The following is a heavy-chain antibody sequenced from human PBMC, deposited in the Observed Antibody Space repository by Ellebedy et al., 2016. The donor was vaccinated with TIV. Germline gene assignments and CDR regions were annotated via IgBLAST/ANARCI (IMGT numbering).Heavy chain of an antibody. J-gene: IGHJ4*02. CDR3: ARRTRANVGSTQPFDY. CDR2: IAYGGST. V-gene: IGHV4-39*02. Sequence: SETLSLXCTVSGGSISSGGYYWAWIRQPPGRGLEWIGSIAYGGSTYYNPSLKSPVTVSADTSKNAFSLKLSSVTAADTAVYYCARRTRANVGSTQPFDYWGQGVLVTVSS. D-gene: IGHD1-26*01. CDR1: GGSISSGGYY.